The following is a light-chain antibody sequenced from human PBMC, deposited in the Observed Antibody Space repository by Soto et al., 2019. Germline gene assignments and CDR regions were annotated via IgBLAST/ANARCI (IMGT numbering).Light chain of an antibody. CDR2: DNN. Sequence: QSVLTQPPSVSAAPGQKVSISCSGSSSNIGDNYVSWYQHFPGTAPKLLIYDNNKRPLAIPDRFSGSKSCTSATLGITGLQTGDEADYFCGTWDSSLSGVVFGGGTKLTVL. CDR3: GTWDSSLSGVV. J-gene: IGLJ2*01. CDR1: SSNIGDNY. V-gene: IGLV1-51*01.